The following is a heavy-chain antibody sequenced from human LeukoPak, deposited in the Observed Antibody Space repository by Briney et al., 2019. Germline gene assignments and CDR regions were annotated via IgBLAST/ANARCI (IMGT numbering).Heavy chain of an antibody. V-gene: IGHV3-33*01. Sequence: GGSLRLSCAASGFTFSSYGMHWVRQAPGKGLEWVAVIWYDGSNKYYADSVKGRFTISRDNSKNTLYLQMNSLRAEDTAVYYCARGMASDSSGPDYWGQGTPVTVSS. D-gene: IGHD3-22*01. J-gene: IGHJ4*02. CDR1: GFTFSSYG. CDR2: IWYDGSNK. CDR3: ARGMASDSSGPDY.